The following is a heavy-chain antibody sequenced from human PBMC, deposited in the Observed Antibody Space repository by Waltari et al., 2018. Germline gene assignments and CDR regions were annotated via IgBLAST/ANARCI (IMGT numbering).Heavy chain of an antibody. CDR2: VIPICGTP. CDR3: ARSYYYDRVGDYPSLGAFDY. J-gene: IGHJ4*02. D-gene: IGHD3-22*01. CDR1: GGTFSRYV. Sequence: QDQLVQSGAEVKKHGSSVKVSCEASGGTFSRYVISWVRQAPGQGLWWMGGVIPICGTPNYAQKFQGRVTSIADESTSTAYMELSSLRSEDTAVYYCARSYYYDRVGDYPSLGAFDYWGQGTLVTVSS. V-gene: IGHV1-69*12.